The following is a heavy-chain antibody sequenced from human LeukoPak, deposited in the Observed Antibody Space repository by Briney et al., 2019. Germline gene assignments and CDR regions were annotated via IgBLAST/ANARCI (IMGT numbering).Heavy chain of an antibody. Sequence: SVKVSCKASGGTFSSYAISWVRQAPGQGLEWMGGIIPIFGTANYAQKFQGRVTITADESTSTAYMELSSLRSEDTAVYYCARDGGDGYNLDWFDPWGQGTLVTVSS. CDR2: IIPIFGTA. V-gene: IGHV1-69*13. CDR1: GGTFSSYA. D-gene: IGHD5-24*01. J-gene: IGHJ5*02. CDR3: ARDGGDGYNLDWFDP.